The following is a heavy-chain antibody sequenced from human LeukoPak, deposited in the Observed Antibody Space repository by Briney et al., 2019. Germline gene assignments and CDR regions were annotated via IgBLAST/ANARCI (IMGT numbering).Heavy chain of an antibody. V-gene: IGHV3-30*02. CDR2: IRYDGSNK. CDR1: GFTFSTYG. Sequence: PGGSLRLSCAASGFTFSTYGMHWVRQAPGKGLEWVAFIRYDGSNKYYADSVKGRFTIPRDNSKNTLYLQMNSLRAEDTAVYYCAKGEVVAASIFDYWGQGTLVTVSS. CDR3: AKGEVVAASIFDY. D-gene: IGHD2-15*01. J-gene: IGHJ4*02.